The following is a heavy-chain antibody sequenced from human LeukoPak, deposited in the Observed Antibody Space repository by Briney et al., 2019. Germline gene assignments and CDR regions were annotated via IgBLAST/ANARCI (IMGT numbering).Heavy chain of an antibody. Sequence: SGGPLGFSCAAPEFDFNNYYMSGFRRAPGKGLDWLANIKFDGSHTYYVDSVKGRFTISRDNAKNSLYLQMNSLRAEDTALYYCAKDPEGTPNNWFDPWGQGTLVTVSP. CDR2: IKFDGSHT. V-gene: IGHV3-7*03. D-gene: IGHD2-15*01. CDR1: EFDFNNYY. CDR3: AKDPEGTPNNWFDP. J-gene: IGHJ5*02.